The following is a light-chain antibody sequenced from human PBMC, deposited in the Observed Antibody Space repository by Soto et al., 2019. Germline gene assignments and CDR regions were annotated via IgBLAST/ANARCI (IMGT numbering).Light chain of an antibody. V-gene: IGKV1-5*03. CDR3: QQYDTFPWT. Sequence: DIQMTQSPSTLSASVGDRVTITCRASQSISSWLAWYQQRPGKAPKLLIYKASTLERGVPSRFSGSGSGTAITLTISSLHPDGFAAYYCQQYDTFPWTFGPGTKVEIK. J-gene: IGKJ1*01. CDR1: QSISSW. CDR2: KAS.